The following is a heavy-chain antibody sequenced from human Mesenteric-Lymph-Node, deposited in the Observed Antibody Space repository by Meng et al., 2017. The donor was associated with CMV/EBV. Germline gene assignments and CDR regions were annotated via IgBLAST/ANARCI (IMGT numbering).Heavy chain of an antibody. V-gene: IGHV3-66*01. CDR1: GFNVRDKY. CDR3: TGDSVSNPNLDY. J-gene: IGHJ4*02. CDR2: IYRGDNT. Sequence: EVRLGEAGGGLGQPGGSLRLSCAASGFNVRDKYMSWVRQAPGKGLEWVCIIYRGDNTYYIDSVRDRFTVSRDNSKNTMYLQMNSLRVEDTAVYYCTGDSVSNPNLDYWGQGTLVTVSS. D-gene: IGHD3-10*01.